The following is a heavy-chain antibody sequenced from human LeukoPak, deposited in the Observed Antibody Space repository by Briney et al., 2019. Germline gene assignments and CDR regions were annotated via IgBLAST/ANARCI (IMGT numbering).Heavy chain of an antibody. CDR1: GYTFTGYY. Sequence: ASVKVSYKASGYTFTGYYMHWVRQAPGQGLEWMGIINPSGGSTSYAQKFQGRVTMTRDMSTSTVYMELSSLRSDDTAVYYCARCDYGWYFFDIWGQGTMVTVSS. V-gene: IGHV1-46*01. J-gene: IGHJ3*02. CDR3: ARCDYGWYFFDI. D-gene: IGHD6-19*01. CDR2: INPSGGST.